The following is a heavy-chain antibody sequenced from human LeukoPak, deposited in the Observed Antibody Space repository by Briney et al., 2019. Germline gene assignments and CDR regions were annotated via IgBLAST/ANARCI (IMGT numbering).Heavy chain of an antibody. D-gene: IGHD5-24*01. V-gene: IGHV1-8*01. CDR2: MNPNSGNT. J-gene: IGHJ3*02. CDR1: GYTFTSYD. CDR3: ARVRDGYNDAYDI. Sequence: ASVKVSCKASGYTFTSYDINWVRQATAQGLEWMGWMNPNSGNTGYAQNFQGRVTMTGDTSTSTVYMELSSLRSEDTAVYYCARVRDGYNDAYDIWGQGTMVTVTS.